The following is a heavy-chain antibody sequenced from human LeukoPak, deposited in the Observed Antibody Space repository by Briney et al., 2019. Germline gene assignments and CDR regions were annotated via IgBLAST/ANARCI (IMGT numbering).Heavy chain of an antibody. D-gene: IGHD3-3*01. V-gene: IGHV3-23*01. Sequence: GGSLRLSCAASGFTFSSYAMSWVRQAPGKGLEWVSAISGSGGSTYYADSVKGRFTISRDNSKNTLYLQMNSLRAEDTAVYYWARDPSDFYDFWGGLGAFDIGGQGTMVPVFS. CDR2: ISGSGGST. CDR1: GFTFSSYA. J-gene: IGHJ3*02. CDR3: ARDPSDFYDFWGGLGAFDI.